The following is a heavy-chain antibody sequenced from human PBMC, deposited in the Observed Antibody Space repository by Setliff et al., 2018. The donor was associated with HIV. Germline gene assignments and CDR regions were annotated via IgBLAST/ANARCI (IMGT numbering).Heavy chain of an antibody. D-gene: IGHD3-10*01. V-gene: IGHV3-30*02. CDR1: GLTFSNCG. Sequence: GESLKISCATSGLTFSNCGMHWVRQAPGKGLEWVASIRSDGSNKYYADSVTGRFTISRDDSKNTPYLQMNSLRAEDTAVYYCAKDKGQKYADYWGQGTVVTVSS. CDR3: AKDKGQKYADY. CDR2: IRSDGSNK. J-gene: IGHJ4*02.